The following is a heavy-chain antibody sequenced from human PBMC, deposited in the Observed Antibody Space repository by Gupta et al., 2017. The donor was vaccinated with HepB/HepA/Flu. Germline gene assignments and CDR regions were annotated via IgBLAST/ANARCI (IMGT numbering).Heavy chain of an antibody. Sequence: QVQLVQSGAEVKKPGSSVKVSCKASGGTFSSYAISWVRQAPGQGLEWMGGIIPIFGTANYAQKFQGRVTITADESTSTAYMELSSLRSEDTAVYYCARGRDFPRYDFWSGYFAGFDYWGQGTLVTVSS. CDR1: GGTFSSYA. CDR3: ARGRDFPRYDFWSGYFAGFDY. D-gene: IGHD3-3*01. CDR2: IIPIFGTA. J-gene: IGHJ4*02. V-gene: IGHV1-69*01.